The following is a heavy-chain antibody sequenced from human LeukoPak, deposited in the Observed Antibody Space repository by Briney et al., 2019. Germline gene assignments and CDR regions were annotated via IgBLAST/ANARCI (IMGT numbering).Heavy chain of an antibody. D-gene: IGHD5-18*01. CDR3: ATRGNYYGYFDS. CDR1: GLTLDTYA. V-gene: IGHV3-23*01. CDR2: ISGDGGNT. Sequence: GGSLRLSCATSGLTLDTYAMTWVRQAPGKGLEWVSTISGDGGNTYYAGSVKGRFVISKDISKSTLYLDMNSLTGEDTAIYFCATRGNYYGYFDSWGQGTLVTVSS. J-gene: IGHJ4*02.